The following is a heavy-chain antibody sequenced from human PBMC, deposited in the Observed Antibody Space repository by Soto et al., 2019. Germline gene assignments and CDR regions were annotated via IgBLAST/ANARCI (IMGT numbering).Heavy chain of an antibody. D-gene: IGHD3-16*02. CDR2: INPFVGVV. Sequence: QVHLVQSGAEVRKPGSSVKVSCQASGGTFTSYNMNWVRQAPGQGLEWMGRINPFVGVVNHAQKFQARVALTADKSTSTAYMELNSLTSEDTAVYYCVEGLRLGELSRWGQGTLVPVSS. CDR3: VEGLRLGELSR. V-gene: IGHV1-69*02. CDR1: GGTFTSYN. J-gene: IGHJ4*02.